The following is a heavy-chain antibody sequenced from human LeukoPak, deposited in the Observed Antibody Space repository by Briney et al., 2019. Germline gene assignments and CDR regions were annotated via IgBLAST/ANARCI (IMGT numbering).Heavy chain of an antibody. CDR1: GGSISSYY. Sequence: PSQTLSLTCTVSGGSISSYYWSWIRQPPGKGLEWIGYIYYSGSTNYNPSLKSRVTISVDTSKNQFSLKLSSVTAADTAVYYCARDRYFDWLSPTFGYYYGMDVWGQGTTVTVSS. V-gene: IGHV4-59*01. CDR3: ARDRYFDWLSPTFGYYYGMDV. CDR2: IYYSGST. D-gene: IGHD3-9*01. J-gene: IGHJ6*02.